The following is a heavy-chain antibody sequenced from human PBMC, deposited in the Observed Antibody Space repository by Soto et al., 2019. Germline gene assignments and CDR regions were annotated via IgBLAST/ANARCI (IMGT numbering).Heavy chain of an antibody. Sequence: EVQLLESGGGLVQPGGSLRLSCAASGFTFSNYAMNWVRQAPGKGLEWVSVISGSGGSTYYADSVKGRFTISRDNSKNTLYLQMNSLRADDTAVYYCAKDGLYYYFDFWGQGTLVTVSS. CDR3: AKDGLYYYFDF. V-gene: IGHV3-23*01. CDR1: GFTFSNYA. D-gene: IGHD1-26*01. CDR2: ISGSGGST. J-gene: IGHJ4*02.